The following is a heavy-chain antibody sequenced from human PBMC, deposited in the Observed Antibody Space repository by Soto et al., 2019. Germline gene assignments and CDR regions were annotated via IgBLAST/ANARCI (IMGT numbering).Heavy chain of an antibody. CDR3: ARGSSGFYDY. V-gene: IGHV5-51*01. CDR1: GYSFANYC. J-gene: IGHJ4*02. CDR2: FYSGDSDT. Sequence: GESMKISCKGSGYSFANYCIAWVRQMPGKGLEWMGIFYSGDSDTRYSPSFQGQVVISGDKSINTAYLQWTSLKASDTAMYYCARGSSGFYDYWGQGTLVTVSS. D-gene: IGHD6-19*01.